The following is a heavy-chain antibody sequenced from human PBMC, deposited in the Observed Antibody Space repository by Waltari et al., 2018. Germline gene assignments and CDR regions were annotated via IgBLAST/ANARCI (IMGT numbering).Heavy chain of an antibody. V-gene: IGHV1-69*10. CDR1: GGTFSSYA. J-gene: IGHJ4*02. CDR3: ARDLSTIYGDYGSIDY. Sequence: QVQLVQSGAEVKKPGSSVKVSCKASGGTFSSYAISWVRQAPGQGLEWMGGIIPILGIANYAQKFQGRVTITADKSTSTAYMELSSLRSEDTAVYYCARDLSTIYGDYGSIDYWGQGTLVTVSS. D-gene: IGHD4-17*01. CDR2: IIPILGIA.